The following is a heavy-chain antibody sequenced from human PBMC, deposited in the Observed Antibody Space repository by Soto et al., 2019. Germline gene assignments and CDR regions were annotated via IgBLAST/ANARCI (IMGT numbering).Heavy chain of an antibody. CDR1: GGSFSGYY. J-gene: IGHJ5*02. CDR2: FNHSGST. Sequence: QVQLQQWGAGLLKPSETLSLTCAVYGGSFSGYYWSWIRQPPGKGLEWIGEFNHSGSTNYNPSLKSRVTISVDTSKNQFSLKLSSVTAADTAVYYCARGCSDILTGYHRRRPADWFDPWGQGTLVTVSS. D-gene: IGHD3-9*01. CDR3: ARGCSDILTGYHRRRPADWFDP. V-gene: IGHV4-34*01.